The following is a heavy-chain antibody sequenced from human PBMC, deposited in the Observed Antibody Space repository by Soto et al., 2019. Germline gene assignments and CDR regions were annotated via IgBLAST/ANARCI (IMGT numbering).Heavy chain of an antibody. CDR1: GFTFDDYA. CDR2: ISWNSGSI. D-gene: IGHD6-19*01. V-gene: IGHV3-9*01. J-gene: IGHJ4*02. Sequence: DVQLVESGGGLVQPGRSLRLSCAASGFTFDDYAMHWVRQAPGKGLEWVSGISWNSGSIGYADSVKGRFTISRDNAKNSLYLQMNSLRAEDTALYYCAKVGIAVAGKVDYWGQGTLVTVSS. CDR3: AKVGIAVAGKVDY.